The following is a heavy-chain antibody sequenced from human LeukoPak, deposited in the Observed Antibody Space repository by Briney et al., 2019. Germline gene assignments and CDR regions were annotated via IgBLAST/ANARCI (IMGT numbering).Heavy chain of an antibody. Sequence: GRSLRLSCAASGFTFDGYAMHWVRQAPGKGLEWVSGISWNSGSIGYADSVKGRFTISRDNAKNSLYLQMNSLRPEDTALYYCALSSTSLFYYYYGMDVWGQGTRSPSP. CDR1: GFTFDGYA. J-gene: IGHJ6*02. CDR3: ALSSTSLFYYYYGMDV. CDR2: ISWNSGSI. D-gene: IGHD2-2*01. V-gene: IGHV3-9*01.